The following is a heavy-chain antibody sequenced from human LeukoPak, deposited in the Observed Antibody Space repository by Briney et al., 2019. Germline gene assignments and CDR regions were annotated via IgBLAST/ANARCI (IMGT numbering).Heavy chain of an antibody. V-gene: IGHV3-9*02. Sequence: PGRSLRLSCAASGFTSDDYVMHWVRQAPGKGLEWVSGISWNSGSIDYADSVKGRFTISRDNAKNSLYLQMNSLKSEDTAVYYCAKVPPGGYSYGPFDYWGQGTLVIVSS. CDR3: AKVPPGGYSYGPFDY. CDR1: GFTSDDYV. CDR2: ISWNSGSI. J-gene: IGHJ4*02. D-gene: IGHD5-18*01.